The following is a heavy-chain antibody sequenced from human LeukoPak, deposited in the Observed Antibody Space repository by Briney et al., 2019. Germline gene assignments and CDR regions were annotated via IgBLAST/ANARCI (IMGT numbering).Heavy chain of an antibody. CDR1: GLTFSSYA. Sequence: GGSLRLSCAASGLTFSSYAMSWVRQAPGKGLEWVSGIGGSGDSTYYADSVKGRFTISRDNSKNTVYLQMNSLRVEDTAVYYCARRDFWSGYCDYWGKGTLVTVSS. V-gene: IGHV3-23*01. J-gene: IGHJ4*02. CDR3: ARRDFWSGYCDY. CDR2: IGGSGDST. D-gene: IGHD3-3*01.